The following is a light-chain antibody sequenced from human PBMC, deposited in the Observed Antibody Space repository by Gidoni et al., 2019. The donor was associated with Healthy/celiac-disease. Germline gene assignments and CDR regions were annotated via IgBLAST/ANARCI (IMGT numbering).Light chain of an antibody. J-gene: IGKJ2*01. CDR2: WAS. V-gene: IGKV4-1*01. CDR3: QQYYSTPYT. CDR1: QRGLYSSNNKNY. Sequence: DIVMTQSPDALAVSLGERATINCKSSQRGLYSSNNKNYLAWYQQKPGQPPKLLIYWASTRESGVPDRFSGSGSGTDFTLTISSLQAEDVAVYYCQQYYSTPYTFGQXTKLEIK.